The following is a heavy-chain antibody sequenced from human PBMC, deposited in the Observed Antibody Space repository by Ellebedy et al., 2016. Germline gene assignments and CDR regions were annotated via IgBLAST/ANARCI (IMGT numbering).Heavy chain of an antibody. CDR1: GFTFRNYW. CDR3: AKGCADGGDCYIIDS. CDR2: VSKDGSDT. D-gene: IGHD2-21*01. Sequence: GGSLRLSCVASGFTFRNYWMHWVRQVPGKGLVWISRVSKDGSDTIYADSVQGRFTISRDNTKNTLYLQMNSLRPEDTAVYFCAKGCADGGDCYIIDSWGQGSLVTVSS. J-gene: IGHJ4*02. V-gene: IGHV3-74*01.